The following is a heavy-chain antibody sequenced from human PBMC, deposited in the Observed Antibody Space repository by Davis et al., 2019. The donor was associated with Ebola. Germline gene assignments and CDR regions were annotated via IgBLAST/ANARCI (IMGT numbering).Heavy chain of an antibody. J-gene: IGHJ5*02. CDR2: ISGSGGST. Sequence: GESLKISCAASGFTFSSYAMSWVRRAPGKGLEWVSTISGSGGSTYYADSVKGRFTISRDNSKNTLYLQMNSLRAEDTAVYYCAGTRALLLWFGEPFDPWGQGTLVTVSS. CDR3: AGTRALLLWFGEPFDP. V-gene: IGHV3-23*01. D-gene: IGHD3-10*01. CDR1: GFTFSSYA.